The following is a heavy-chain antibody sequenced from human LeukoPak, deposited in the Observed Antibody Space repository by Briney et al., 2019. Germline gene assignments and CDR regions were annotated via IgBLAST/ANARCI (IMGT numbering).Heavy chain of an antibody. CDR2: ISSSSSYI. CDR3: ARDGSGYDDAFDI. CDR1: GFTLSSYT. J-gene: IGHJ3*02. D-gene: IGHD3-10*01. Sequence: GGSLRLSCAASGFTLSSYTMNWVRQAPGKGLEWVSSISSSSSYIYYADSVKGRFTISRDNARNSLYLQMNSLRAEDTAVYYCARDGSGYDDAFDIWGQGTMVTVSS. V-gene: IGHV3-21*01.